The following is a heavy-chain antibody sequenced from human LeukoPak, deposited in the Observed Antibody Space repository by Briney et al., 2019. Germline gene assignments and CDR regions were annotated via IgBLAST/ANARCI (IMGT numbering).Heavy chain of an antibody. J-gene: IGHJ2*01. D-gene: IGHD4-17*01. Sequence: PSEALSLTCAVAGGSISSSSYYWGWVRQPPGKGLERIANIYYSGSAYYNPSLKSRVSISVDTSKNQFSLKLTSVTAADTAVYYCARLASHGDYAHWCFDLWGRGTLVSVSS. CDR1: GGSISSSSYY. CDR2: IYYSGSA. V-gene: IGHV4-39*01. CDR3: ARLASHGDYAHWCFDL.